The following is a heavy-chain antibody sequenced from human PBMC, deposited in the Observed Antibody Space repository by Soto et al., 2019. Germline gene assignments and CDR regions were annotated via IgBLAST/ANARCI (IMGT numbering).Heavy chain of an antibody. Sequence: RSLRLSCAASGFTFSSYGMHWVRQAPGKGLEWVAVIWYDGSNKYYADSVKGRFTISRDNSKNTLYLQMNSLRAEDTAVYYCARDSATGCMVFSGQAPTVTVSS. V-gene: IGHV3-33*01. D-gene: IGHD4-4*01. CDR2: IWYDGSNK. CDR1: GFTFSSYG. J-gene: IGHJ6*02. CDR3: ARDSATGCMVF.